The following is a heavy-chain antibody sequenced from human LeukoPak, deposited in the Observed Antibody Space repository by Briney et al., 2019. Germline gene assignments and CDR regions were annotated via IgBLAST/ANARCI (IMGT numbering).Heavy chain of an antibody. CDR2: INSDGSST. D-gene: IGHD6-25*01. CDR1: GFTFSSYW. J-gene: IGHJ3*02. V-gene: IGHV3-74*01. Sequence: GGSLRLSCAASGFTFSSYWMHWVRQAPGKGLVWVSRINSDGSSTSYADSVKGRFTISRDNAKNTLYLQMNSLRAEDTPVYYCARRSAAKDAFDIWGQGTMVTVSS. CDR3: ARRSAAKDAFDI.